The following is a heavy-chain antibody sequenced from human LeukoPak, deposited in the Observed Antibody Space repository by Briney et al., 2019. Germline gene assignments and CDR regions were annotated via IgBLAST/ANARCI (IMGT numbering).Heavy chain of an antibody. CDR3: VRVIVAVPAKSDYFAY. CDR2: IKQDGSDT. CDR1: GFTFRNHW. V-gene: IGHV3-7*01. D-gene: IGHD2-2*01. Sequence: GSLRLSCVASGFTFRNHWMRWVRQVPGKGLEWVASIKQDGSDTYYVDSVKGRFTVSRDNAKNSLYLQMNSLRADDTAVYYCVRVIVAVPAKSDYFAYWGQGTLVTVSS. J-gene: IGHJ4*02.